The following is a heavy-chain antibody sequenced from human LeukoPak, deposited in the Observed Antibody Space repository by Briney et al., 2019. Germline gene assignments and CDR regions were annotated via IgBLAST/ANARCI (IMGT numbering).Heavy chain of an antibody. J-gene: IGHJ3*02. CDR3: AIMEDTAMVSWAFDI. D-gene: IGHD5-18*01. CDR2: FDPEDGET. CDR1: GYTLTELS. V-gene: IGHV1-24*01. Sequence: ASVKVSCKVSGYTLTELSMHWVRQAPGKGLEWMGGFDPEDGETIYAQKFQGRVTMTEDTSTDTAYIELSSLRSEGTAVYYCAIMEDTAMVSWAFDIWGQGTMVTVSS.